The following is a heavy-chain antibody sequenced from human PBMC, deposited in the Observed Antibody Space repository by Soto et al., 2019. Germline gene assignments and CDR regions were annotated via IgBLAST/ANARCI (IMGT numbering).Heavy chain of an antibody. CDR3: ARSGHSGSYDDAFDI. CDR2: ISGSDGST. D-gene: IGHD1-26*01. V-gene: IGHV3-23*01. Sequence: GGSLRLSCAASGFTFSSYAMSWVRQAPGKGLEWVSAISGSDGSTYYADSVKGRFTISRDNSKNTLYLQMNSLRAEDTAVYYCARSGHSGSYDDAFDIWGQGTMVTVSS. J-gene: IGHJ3*02. CDR1: GFTFSSYA.